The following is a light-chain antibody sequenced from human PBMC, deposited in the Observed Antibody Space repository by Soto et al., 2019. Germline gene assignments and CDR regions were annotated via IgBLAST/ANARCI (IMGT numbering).Light chain of an antibody. CDR3: QQHGTSPLT. CDR1: QSVSSSY. Sequence: EIVLTQSPGTLSLSPGERATLSCRASQSVSSSYLAWYQQKPGQAPRLLIYGANYRATGISDRFSGGGSGTDFTLTISRLESDDFALYYCQQHGTSPLTFGVGTKVEMK. CDR2: GAN. V-gene: IGKV3-20*01. J-gene: IGKJ4*01.